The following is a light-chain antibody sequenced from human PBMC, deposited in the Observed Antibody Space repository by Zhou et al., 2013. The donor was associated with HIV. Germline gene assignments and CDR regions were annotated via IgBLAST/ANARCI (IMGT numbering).Light chain of an antibody. CDR1: QSVSSN. Sequence: EIVLTQSPATLSLSLGERATLSCRASQSVSSNLAWYQQKPGQAPRLLIYGASTRATGIPARFSGSGSGTEFTLTISSMQSEDFAVYYCQQYNNWPPLLTFGGGTKVEIK. V-gene: IGKV3-15*01. CDR3: QQYNNWPPLLT. CDR2: GAS. J-gene: IGKJ4*01.